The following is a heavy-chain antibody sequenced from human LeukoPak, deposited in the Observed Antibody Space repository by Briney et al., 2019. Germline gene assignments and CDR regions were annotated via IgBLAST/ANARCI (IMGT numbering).Heavy chain of an antibody. CDR1: GFTFSSYA. CDR2: ISGSGGST. CDR3: AKGRQQQLVLYVDY. J-gene: IGHJ4*02. D-gene: IGHD6-13*01. Sequence: GGSLRLSCAASGFTFSSYAMSWVPQAPGKGLEWVKAISGSGGSTYYADSVKGRFTISRDNSKNTLYLQMNSLRAEDAAVYYCAKGRQQQLVLYVDYWGQGTLVTVSS. V-gene: IGHV3-23*01.